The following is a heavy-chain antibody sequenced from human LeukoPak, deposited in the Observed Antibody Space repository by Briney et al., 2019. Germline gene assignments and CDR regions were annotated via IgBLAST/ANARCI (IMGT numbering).Heavy chain of an antibody. Sequence: GGSLRLSCAASGFTFSNYWMHWVRQAPGKGLVWVSRINPDGGRISYADSVQGRFTISRDNAKNTVYLQMNSLRAEDTAVHYCAKRDHYDGSGYAPLFQHWGQGTLVTVSS. CDR2: INPDGGRI. D-gene: IGHD3-22*01. CDR1: GFTFSNYW. CDR3: AKRDHYDGSGYAPLFQH. J-gene: IGHJ1*01. V-gene: IGHV3-74*01.